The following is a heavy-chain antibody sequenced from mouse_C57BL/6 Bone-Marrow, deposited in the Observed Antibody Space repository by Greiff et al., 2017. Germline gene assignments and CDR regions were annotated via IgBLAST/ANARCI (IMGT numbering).Heavy chain of an antibody. CDR1: GYTFTNYW. D-gene: IGHD2-10*01. CDR2: IYPGGGYT. Sequence: VQLQQSGAELVRPGTSVKMSCKASGYTFTNYWIGWAKQRPGHGLEWIGDIYPGGGYTNSNEKFKGKATLTADKSSSTAYMHFSSLTSEDSAIYYCARYAYSRGFAYWGQGTLVTVSA. V-gene: IGHV1-63*01. CDR3: ARYAYSRGFAY. J-gene: IGHJ3*01.